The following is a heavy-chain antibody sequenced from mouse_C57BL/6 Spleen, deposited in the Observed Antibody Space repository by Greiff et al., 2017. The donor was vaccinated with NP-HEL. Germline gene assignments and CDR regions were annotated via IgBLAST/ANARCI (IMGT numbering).Heavy chain of an antibody. V-gene: IGHV1-50*01. J-gene: IGHJ2*01. Sequence: QVQLKQPGAELVKPGASVKLSCKASGYTFTSYWMQWVKQRPGQGLEWIGEIDPSDSYTNYNQKFKGKATLTVDTSSSTAYMQLSSLTSEDSAVYYCARELLRSLSYWGQGTTLTVSS. CDR1: GYTFTSYW. CDR3: ARELLRSLSY. CDR2: IDPSDSYT. D-gene: IGHD1-1*01.